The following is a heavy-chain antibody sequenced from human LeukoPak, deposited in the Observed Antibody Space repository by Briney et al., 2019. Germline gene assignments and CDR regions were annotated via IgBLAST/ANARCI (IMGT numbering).Heavy chain of an antibody. D-gene: IGHD3-22*01. CDR2: ITSSGSAI. CDR3: AREFYDSSGYSFDY. V-gene: IGHV3-48*04. CDR1: GFTFSTYS. J-gene: IGHJ4*02. Sequence: GGSLRLSCAASGFTFSTYSMNWVRQAPGKGLEWVSYITSSGSAIYYADSVKGRFTTSRDNAKNSLYLQMNSLRAEDTAEYYCAREFYDSSGYSFDYWGQGTLVTVSS.